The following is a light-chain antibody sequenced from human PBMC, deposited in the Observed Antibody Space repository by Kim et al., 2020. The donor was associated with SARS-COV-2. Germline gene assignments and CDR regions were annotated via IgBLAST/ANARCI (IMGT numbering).Light chain of an antibody. V-gene: IGLV1-44*01. J-gene: IGLJ3*02. CDR1: SSDIGSNT. CDR3: ASCDDSLSGWV. Sequence: QSVLTQPPSASGTPGQSVTISCSGSSSDIGSNTVTWYQQFPGTTPKLLIYSNVQRPSGVPDRFSGSKSGTSASLAISGLQSEDEADYYCASCDDSLSGWVFGGGTQLTVL. CDR2: SNV.